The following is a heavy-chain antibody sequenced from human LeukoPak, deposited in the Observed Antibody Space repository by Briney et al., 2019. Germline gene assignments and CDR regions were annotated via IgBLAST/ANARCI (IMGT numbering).Heavy chain of an antibody. CDR2: IKQDGGEK. V-gene: IGHV3-7*03. CDR3: ARIGSGWYVGH. CDR1: GFSFRLYN. D-gene: IGHD6-19*01. Sequence: GGSLRLSCAASGFSFRLYNMKWVRQAPGKGLEWVANIKQDGGEKYYVDSVTGRFTISRDNTRNSLFLQMNSLRAEDTALYYCARIGSGWYVGHWGQGTLVTVSS. J-gene: IGHJ5*02.